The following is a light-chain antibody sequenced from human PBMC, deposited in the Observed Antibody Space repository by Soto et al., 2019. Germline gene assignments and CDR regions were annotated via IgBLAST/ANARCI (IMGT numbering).Light chain of an antibody. Sequence: QSVLSQPPSASGTPGQTVTISCSGSNSNIGTKTVNWFQHLPGTAPKLLMYSNNQRPSGVPDRFSGSKSGNTASLTISGLQAEDEADYYCSSYTSSSTRVFGTGTKLTVL. J-gene: IGLJ1*01. CDR3: SSYTSSSTRV. CDR2: SNN. CDR1: NSNIGTKT. V-gene: IGLV1-44*01.